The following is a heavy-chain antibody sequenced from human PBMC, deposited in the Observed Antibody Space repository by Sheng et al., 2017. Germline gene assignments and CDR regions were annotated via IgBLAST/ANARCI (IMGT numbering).Heavy chain of an antibody. CDR3: ARDRGFGESNGKY. CDR1: GFTFSSYS. Sequence: EVQLVESGGGLVKPGGSLRLSCAASGFTFSSYSMNWVRQAPGKGLEWVSSISSSRVTIYYADSVKGPDFYHSSQKDKRPNETTPVSANRTSLRAEDDAVYYCARDRGFGESNGKYWG. CDR2: ISSSRVTI. D-gene: IGHD3-10*01. J-gene: IGHJ4*01. V-gene: IGHV3-21*01.